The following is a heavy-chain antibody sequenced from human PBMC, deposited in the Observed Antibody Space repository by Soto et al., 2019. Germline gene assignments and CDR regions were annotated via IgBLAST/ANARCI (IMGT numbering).Heavy chain of an antibody. CDR3: MREGNGWYAHVAVVV. V-gene: IGHV3-23*01. J-gene: IGHJ6*02. D-gene: IGHD6-19*01. CDR2: ISGSGGSA. CDR1: GFSFSNYA. Sequence: PAGTLRLSCAASGFSFSNYAMNWVRQAPGKGLERDSVISGSGGSASYADSVQGRFTIFRDNSNNKLYLQMNSLRAEDTAIYSCMREGNGWYAHVAVVVWGRGTMVTVSS.